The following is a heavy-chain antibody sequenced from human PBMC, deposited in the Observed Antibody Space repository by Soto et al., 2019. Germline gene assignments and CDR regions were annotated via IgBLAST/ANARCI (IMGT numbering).Heavy chain of an antibody. V-gene: IGHV3-30-3*01. CDR3: AKALTHDSLVGATRGYYFDY. CDR2: ISYDGSNK. D-gene: IGHD1-26*01. Sequence: PGGSLRLSCAASGFTFSSYAMHWVRQAPGKGLEWVAVISYDGSNKYYADSVKGRFTISRDNSKNTLYLQMNSLRAEDTAVYYCAKALTHDSLVGATRGYYFDYWGQGTLVTVSS. J-gene: IGHJ4*02. CDR1: GFTFSSYA.